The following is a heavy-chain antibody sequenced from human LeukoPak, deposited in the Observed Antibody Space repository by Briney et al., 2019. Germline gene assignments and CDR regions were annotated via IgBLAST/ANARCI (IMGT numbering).Heavy chain of an antibody. Sequence: SVKVSCKASGGTFSSYAISWVRQAPGQGLEWMGRIIPIFGTANYAQKFQGRVTITTDESTSTAYMELSSLRSEDTAVYYCARDRGYCSSTSCHAFGYWGQGTLVTVSS. D-gene: IGHD2-2*03. CDR2: IIPIFGTA. V-gene: IGHV1-69*05. CDR1: GGTFSSYA. CDR3: ARDRGYCSSTSCHAFGY. J-gene: IGHJ4*02.